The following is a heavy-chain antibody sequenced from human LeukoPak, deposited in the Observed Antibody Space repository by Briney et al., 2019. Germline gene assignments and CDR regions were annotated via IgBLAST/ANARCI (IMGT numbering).Heavy chain of an antibody. CDR1: GGSFSGYH. Sequence: SETLSLTCAVHGGSFSGYHWTWIRQSPGKGLEWIGDINPSGSTYYNPSLKSRLTISVDTSKNQFSLKLRSVTAADTAVYYCARGRHDITMIVVVMTSVSYYLDVWGKGTTVTV. J-gene: IGHJ6*03. CDR2: INPSGST. CDR3: ARGRHDITMIVVVMTSVSYYLDV. D-gene: IGHD3-22*01. V-gene: IGHV4-34*01.